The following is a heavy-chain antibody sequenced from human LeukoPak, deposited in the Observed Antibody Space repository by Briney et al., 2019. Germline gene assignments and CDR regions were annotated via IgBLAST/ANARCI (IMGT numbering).Heavy chain of an antibody. Sequence: GGSLRLSCVASGFPFSSYGMHWVRQAPGKGLEWVAFIRYDGSNKYNADSVKGRFTISRDNSKNTVYLQMNSLTAGDTAVYYCAKDQDDILTAYYIDAFDIWGQGTMVTVSS. V-gene: IGHV3-30*02. D-gene: IGHD3-9*01. CDR2: IRYDGSNK. J-gene: IGHJ3*02. CDR3: AKDQDDILTAYYIDAFDI. CDR1: GFPFSSYG.